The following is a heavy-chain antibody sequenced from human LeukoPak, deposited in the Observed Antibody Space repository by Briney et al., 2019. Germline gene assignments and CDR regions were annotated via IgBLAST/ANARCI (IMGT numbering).Heavy chain of an antibody. CDR3: ARDEGGYNFDY. Sequence: GASVTVSCKASGYTFTSYYMHWVRQAPGQGLEWMGIINPSGGSTSYVQKFQGRVTMTRDMSTSTVYMELSSLRSEDTAVYYCARDEGGYNFDYWGQGTLVTVSS. CDR1: GYTFTSYY. CDR2: INPSGGST. V-gene: IGHV1-46*01. J-gene: IGHJ4*02. D-gene: IGHD5-12*01.